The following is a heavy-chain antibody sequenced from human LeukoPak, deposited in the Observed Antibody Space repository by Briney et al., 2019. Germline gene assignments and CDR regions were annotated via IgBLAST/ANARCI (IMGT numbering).Heavy chain of an antibody. D-gene: IGHD6-13*01. V-gene: IGHV1-8*01. J-gene: IGHJ5*02. CDR2: MNPNSGNT. CDR3: ARGHTAAAGTSYWFDP. Sequence: GASVKVSCKASGYTFTSYDINWVRQATGQGLEWMGWMNPNSGNTGNAQNFQGRVTMTKNTSISTAYMELSSLRSDDTALYYCARGHTAAAGTSYWFDPWGQGTLVTVSS. CDR1: GYTFTSYD.